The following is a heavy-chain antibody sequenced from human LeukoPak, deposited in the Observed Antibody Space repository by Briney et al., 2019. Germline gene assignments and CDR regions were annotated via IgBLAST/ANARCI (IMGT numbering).Heavy chain of an antibody. J-gene: IGHJ3*02. Sequence: GGSLRLSCAASGFTFSIYAMGWVRQAPGKGLEWVSTISDSGGRTYYADSVKGRFTISRDNSKKTLYLQMNNLRAEDTAVYYCARDLGSFYNVKAFDIRGQGTLVTVSS. CDR3: ARDLGSFYNVKAFDI. CDR1: GFTFSIYA. D-gene: IGHD3-10*01. V-gene: IGHV3-23*01. CDR2: ISDSGGRT.